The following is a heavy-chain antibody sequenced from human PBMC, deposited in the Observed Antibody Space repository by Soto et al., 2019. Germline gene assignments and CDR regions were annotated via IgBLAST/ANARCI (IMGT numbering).Heavy chain of an antibody. V-gene: IGHV1-8*01. D-gene: IGHD7-27*01. Sequence: ASVKVSCKASGYTFTNYDINWMRQAPGQGLDWRGWMNPNNGDIGYAQKFLARVTMNRDTSINTAYMVLGSLTSEDTAVYFCARNRRETGDFDYWGQGTLVTVSS. CDR2: MNPNNGDI. CDR1: GYTFTNYD. CDR3: ARNRRETGDFDY. J-gene: IGHJ4*02.